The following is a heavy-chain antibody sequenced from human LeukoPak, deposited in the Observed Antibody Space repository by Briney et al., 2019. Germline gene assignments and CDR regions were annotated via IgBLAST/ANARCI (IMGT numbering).Heavy chain of an antibody. CDR3: ARFDYGAPDY. Sequence: SQTLSLTCAISGDSVSSNSAAWNWIRQSPSRGXEWLGRTYYRSKWYNDYTVSVNSRISINPDTSKNQFSLQLKSVTPEDTAVYYCARFDYGAPDYWGQGTLVTVSS. CDR2: TYYRSKWYN. D-gene: IGHD3-16*01. CDR1: GDSVSSNSAA. V-gene: IGHV6-1*01. J-gene: IGHJ4*02.